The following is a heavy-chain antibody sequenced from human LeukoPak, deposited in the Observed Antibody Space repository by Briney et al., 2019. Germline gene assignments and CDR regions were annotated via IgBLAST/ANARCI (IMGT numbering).Heavy chain of an antibody. CDR3: ANLGYYNYGMDV. V-gene: IGHV4-39*01. Sequence: SETLSLTCTVSGGSISITTYYWGWIRQPPGKGLEWIGTIYFSGSTYYNQSLKRRVTISVDTSKNQFSLTMSSVTAADTAVYYCANLGYYNYGMDVWGQGTTVTVSS. CDR1: GGSISITTYY. J-gene: IGHJ6*02. CDR2: IYFSGST.